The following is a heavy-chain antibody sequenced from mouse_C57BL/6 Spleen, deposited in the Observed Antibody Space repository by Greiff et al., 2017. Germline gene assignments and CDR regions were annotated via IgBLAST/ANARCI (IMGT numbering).Heavy chain of an antibody. CDR2: ISNGGGST. CDR1: GFTFSDYY. Sequence: EVQGVESGGGLVQPGGSLKLSCAASGFTFSDYYMYWVRQTPEKRLEWVAYISNGGGSTYSPDTVKGRFTISRDNAKNTLYLQMSRLKSEDTAMYYCASLLYYAMDYWGQGTSVTVSS. J-gene: IGHJ4*01. CDR3: ASLLYYAMDY. V-gene: IGHV5-12*01.